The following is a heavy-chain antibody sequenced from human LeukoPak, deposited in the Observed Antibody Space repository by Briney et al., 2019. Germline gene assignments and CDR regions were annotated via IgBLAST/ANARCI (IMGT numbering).Heavy chain of an antibody. CDR3: ARGPHTGVNYYDSSGYYY. CDR1: GGSISNYY. J-gene: IGHJ4*02. D-gene: IGHD3-22*01. V-gene: IGHV4-59*12. Sequence: NASETLSLTCTVSGGSISNYYWSWIRQPPGKGLEWIGYIFYTGSINYNPSLRGRVTISVDTSKSQFSLKLSSVTAADTAVYYCARGPHTGVNYYDSSGYYYWGQGTLVTVSS. CDR2: IFYTGSI.